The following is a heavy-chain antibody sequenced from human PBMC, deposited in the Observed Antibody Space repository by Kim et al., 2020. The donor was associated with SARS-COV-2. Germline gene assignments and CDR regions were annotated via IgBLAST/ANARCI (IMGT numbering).Heavy chain of an antibody. CDR3: VREGRWNYYDAM. CDR1: GFTFSSYA. CDR2: ITYDGSSK. D-gene: IGHD2-15*01. J-gene: IGHJ6*01. V-gene: IGHV3-30*14. Sequence: GGSLRLSCAASGFTFSSYAMHWVRQAPGKGLEYVAGITYDGSSKDYADSVKGRFTISRDNAKNTLYLQMSSLRAEDTAVYYCVREGRWNYYDAM.